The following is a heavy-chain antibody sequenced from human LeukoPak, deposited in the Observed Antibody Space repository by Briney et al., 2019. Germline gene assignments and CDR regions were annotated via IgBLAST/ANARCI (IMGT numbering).Heavy chain of an antibody. CDR1: AFTFSNYG. CDR2: IWYDGSKK. V-gene: IGHV3-33*06. CDR3: AKDSYSKGDF. Sequence: GGSLRLSCAASAFTFSNYGMHWVRQAPGKGLEWVAVIWYDGSKKYYVDSVKGRFTISRDNAKNSLYLQMNSLRAEDTAVYYCAKDSYSKGDFWGQGVLVTVSS. D-gene: IGHD6-13*01. J-gene: IGHJ4*02.